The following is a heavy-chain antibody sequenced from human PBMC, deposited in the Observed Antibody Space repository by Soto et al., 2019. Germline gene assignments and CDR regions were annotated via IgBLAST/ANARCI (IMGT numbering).Heavy chain of an antibody. CDR2: MSYSGST. Sequence: QVQLRESGPGLVKPSQTLSLTCSVSGGSISDYDYYWSWIRQHPGKGLEWIGYMSYSGSTYYTPSLKSRASISIDTSTNQFSLKLTSVTAADTAVYYCARPFYARASRDNWFDPWGQGTLVTVSS. CDR1: GGSISDYDYY. CDR3: ARPFYARASRDNWFDP. J-gene: IGHJ5*02. V-gene: IGHV4-31*03. D-gene: IGHD4-17*01.